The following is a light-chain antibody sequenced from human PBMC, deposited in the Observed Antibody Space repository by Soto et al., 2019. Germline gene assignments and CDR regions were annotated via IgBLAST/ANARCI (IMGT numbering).Light chain of an antibody. CDR3: QTWGTGIYVV. CDR1: SGHSSYA. CDR2: LNSDGSH. Sequence: QPVLTQSPSASASLGASVKLTCTLSSGHSSYAIAWHQQQPEKGPRYLMKLNSDGSHSKGDGIPDRFSGSSSGAERYLTISGLQSEDEADYCWQTWGTGIYVVFGGGTKLTVL. J-gene: IGLJ2*01. V-gene: IGLV4-69*01.